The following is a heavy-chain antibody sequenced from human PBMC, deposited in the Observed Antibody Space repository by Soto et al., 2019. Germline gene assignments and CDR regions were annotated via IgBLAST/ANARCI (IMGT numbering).Heavy chain of an antibody. J-gene: IGHJ4*02. Sequence: SETLSLTCTVSGGSISSYYWSWIRQPPGKGLELIGYIYYTGSTNYNPSLKSRVTMSVDKSKNQFSLKLSSVTAADTAVYYCARGPNYDFWSGYFRGWGQGTLVTVSS. CDR2: IYYTGST. D-gene: IGHD3-3*01. CDR3: ARGPNYDFWSGYFRG. CDR1: GGSISSYY. V-gene: IGHV4-59*01.